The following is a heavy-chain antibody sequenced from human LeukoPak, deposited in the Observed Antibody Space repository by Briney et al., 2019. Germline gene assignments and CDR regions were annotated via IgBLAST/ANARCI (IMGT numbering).Heavy chain of an antibody. Sequence: PGGSLRLSCAVSGFTVSSNYMSWVRQAPGKGLEWVSVIYSGGNTHSADSVKGRFTISRDNSKNALYLQMNSLRAEDTAVYYCARDQKIEGDEGIAAAGGDYWGQGTLVTVSS. J-gene: IGHJ4*02. CDR1: GFTVSSNY. CDR2: IYSGGNT. V-gene: IGHV3-66*01. D-gene: IGHD6-13*01. CDR3: ARDQKIEGDEGIAAAGGDY.